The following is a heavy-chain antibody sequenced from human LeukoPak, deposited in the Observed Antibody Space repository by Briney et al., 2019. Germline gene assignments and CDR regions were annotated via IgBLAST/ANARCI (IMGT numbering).Heavy chain of an antibody. CDR2: ISSSSSII. CDR3: ARDLVGTTDYFDY. D-gene: IGHD1-26*01. V-gene: IGHV3-48*02. J-gene: IGHJ4*02. CDR1: GFTFSTYS. Sequence: PGGSVRLSCAASGFTFSTYSMNWVRQAPGKGLQWVSYISSSSSIIYYADSVKGRFTISRDNAKNSLYLQMNSLRDEDTAVYYCARDLVGTTDYFDYWGQGTLVTVSS.